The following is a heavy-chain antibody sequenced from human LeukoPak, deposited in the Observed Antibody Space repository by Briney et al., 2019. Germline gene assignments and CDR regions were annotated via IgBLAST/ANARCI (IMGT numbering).Heavy chain of an antibody. Sequence: SETLSLTCTVSGGSVSRYYWSWIRQPPGEGLEWIGYIYYSGSIAYNPSLKSRVTISIDTSKNHFSLKLSPVTAADTAGDYCARGYADNPRLLVFRYYDYWGQGALVTVSS. J-gene: IGHJ4*02. CDR3: ARGYADNPRLLVFRYYDY. V-gene: IGHV4-59*02. CDR2: IYYSGSI. CDR1: GGSVSRYY. D-gene: IGHD4-23*01.